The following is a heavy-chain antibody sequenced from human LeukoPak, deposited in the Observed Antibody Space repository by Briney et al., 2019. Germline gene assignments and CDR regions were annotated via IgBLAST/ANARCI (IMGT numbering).Heavy chain of an antibody. CDR2: IWYDGSKK. Sequence: GGSLRLSCAASGFTFSSYGMHWVRQAPGKGLEWVAVIWYDGSKKYYAESVKGRFTISRDNSKNTLYLQMSSLRAEDTAVYYCVKEYGSGSYYRKYFEYWGQGTLVTVSS. D-gene: IGHD3-10*01. CDR3: VKEYGSGSYYRKYFEY. CDR1: GFTFSSYG. V-gene: IGHV3-30*02. J-gene: IGHJ4*02.